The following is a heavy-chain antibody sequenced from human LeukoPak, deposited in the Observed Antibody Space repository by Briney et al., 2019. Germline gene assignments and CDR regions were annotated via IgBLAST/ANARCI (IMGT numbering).Heavy chain of an antibody. CDR2: INWNGGST. D-gene: IGHD2-15*01. V-gene: IGHV3-20*04. CDR3: ARDRYCSGGSCYSDY. CDR1: GFTFSSHG. J-gene: IGHJ4*02. Sequence: GGTLRLSCAASGFTFSSHGMSWVRQAPGKGLEWVSGINWNGGSTGYADSVKGRFTISRDNAKNSLYLQMNSLRAEDTALYYCARDRYCSGGSCYSDYWGQGTLVTVSS.